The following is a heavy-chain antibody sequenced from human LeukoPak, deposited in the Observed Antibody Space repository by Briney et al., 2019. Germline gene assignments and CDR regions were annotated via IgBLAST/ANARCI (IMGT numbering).Heavy chain of an antibody. CDR1: GGSISSGSYY. J-gene: IGHJ4*02. CDR3: AREYAD. Sequence: SQTLSLTCTVSGGSISSGSYYWSWIRQPAGKGLEWIGRIYTSGSTNYNPSLKSRVTISVDTSKNQFSLKLSSVTAADTAVYYCAREYADWGQGTLVTVSS. CDR2: IYTSGST. V-gene: IGHV4-61*02.